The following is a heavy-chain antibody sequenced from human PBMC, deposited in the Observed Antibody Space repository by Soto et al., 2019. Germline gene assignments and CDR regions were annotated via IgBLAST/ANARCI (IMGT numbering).Heavy chain of an antibody. J-gene: IGHJ5*02. Sequence: SETLSLTCTVSGGSISSYYWSWIRQPPGKGLEWIGYIYYSGSTNYNPSLKSRVTISVDTSKNQFSLKLSSVTAADTAVYYCARYFNGPRTFEKNNWFDPWGQGTLVTVSS. V-gene: IGHV4-59*01. CDR1: GGSISSYY. D-gene: IGHD3-10*01. CDR3: ARYFNGPRTFEKNNWFDP. CDR2: IYYSGST.